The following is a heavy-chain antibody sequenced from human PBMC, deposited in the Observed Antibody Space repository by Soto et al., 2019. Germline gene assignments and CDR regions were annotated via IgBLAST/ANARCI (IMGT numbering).Heavy chain of an antibody. J-gene: IGHJ3*02. D-gene: IGHD2-8*01. CDR1: GFTFSSYS. CDR2: ISSSSSYI. Sequence: AGGSLRLSCAASGFTFSSYSMNWVRQAPGKGLEWVSSISSSSSYIYYADSVKGRFTISRDNAKNSLYLQMNSLRAEDTAVYYCAREVYATTDDAFDIWGQGTMVTVSS. CDR3: AREVYATTDDAFDI. V-gene: IGHV3-21*01.